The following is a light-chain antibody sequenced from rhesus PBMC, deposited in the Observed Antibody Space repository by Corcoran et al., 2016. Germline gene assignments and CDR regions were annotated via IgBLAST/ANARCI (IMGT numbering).Light chain of an antibody. CDR1: SSNIGNYNF. J-gene: IGLJ1*01. CDR3: WSYAGSYTFM. CDR2: EVN. Sequence: QAALTQPRSVSGSPGQSVTLSCTGTSSNIGNYNFVSWYQQHPGTAPKLIIYEVNKRPSGVSDRFSGSKSGNTASLTISGLQAEDEADYHCWSYAGSYTFMFGSGTRLTVL. V-gene: IGLV2-32*01.